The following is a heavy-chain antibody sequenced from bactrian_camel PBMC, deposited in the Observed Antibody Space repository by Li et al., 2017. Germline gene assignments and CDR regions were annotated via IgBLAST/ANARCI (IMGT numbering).Heavy chain of an antibody. CDR2: IYSDGSKT. V-gene: IGHV3-2*01. J-gene: IGHJ4*01. Sequence: VQLVESGGGLVQPGGSLRLSCVASGGTYSSYGMMWVRQAPGKGLEWVSSIYSDGSKTDYADSVKDRFTISRDNAKNTLYLHMNSLKPGDTAMDYCAAFILGPGDPGHRL. CDR3: AAFI. CDR1: GGTYSSYG.